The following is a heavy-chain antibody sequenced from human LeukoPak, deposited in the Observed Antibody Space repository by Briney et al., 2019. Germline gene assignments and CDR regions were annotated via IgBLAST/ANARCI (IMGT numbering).Heavy chain of an antibody. D-gene: IGHD6-13*01. Sequence: SETLSLTCAVYGGSFSGYYWSWTRQPPGKGLEWIGEINHSGSTNYNPSLKSRVTISVDTSKNQFSLKLSSVTAADTAVYYCARDPGIAAAVSWFDPWGQGTLVTVSS. CDR1: GGSFSGYY. CDR2: INHSGST. J-gene: IGHJ5*02. V-gene: IGHV4-34*01. CDR3: ARDPGIAAAVSWFDP.